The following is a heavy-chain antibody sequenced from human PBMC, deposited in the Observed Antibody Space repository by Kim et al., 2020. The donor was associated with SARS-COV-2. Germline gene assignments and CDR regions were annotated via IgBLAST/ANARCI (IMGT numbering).Heavy chain of an antibody. CDR2: ISSSGSTI. V-gene: IGHV3-11*04. CDR3: ARERSGVAAAGIVYYYYGMDV. J-gene: IGHJ6*02. D-gene: IGHD6-13*01. CDR1: GFTFSDYY. Sequence: GGSLRLSCAASGFTFSDYYMSWIRQAPGKGLEWVSYISSSGSTIYYADSVKGRFTISRDNAKNSLYLQMNSLRAEDTAVYYCARERSGVAAAGIVYYYYGMDVWGQGTTVTVSS.